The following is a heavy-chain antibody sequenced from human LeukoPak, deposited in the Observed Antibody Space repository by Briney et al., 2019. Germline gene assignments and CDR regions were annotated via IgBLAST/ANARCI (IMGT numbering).Heavy chain of an antibody. CDR2: ISSSSSYI. D-gene: IGHD3-22*01. Sequence: NSGGSLRLSCAASGFTFSSYSMNWVRQAPGKGLEWVSSISSSSSYIYYADSVKGRFTISRDNAKNSLYLQMNSLRAEDTAVYYCARDTPLVVTGLDDAFDIWGQGTMVTVSS. CDR1: GFTFSSYS. J-gene: IGHJ3*02. CDR3: ARDTPLVVTGLDDAFDI. V-gene: IGHV3-21*01.